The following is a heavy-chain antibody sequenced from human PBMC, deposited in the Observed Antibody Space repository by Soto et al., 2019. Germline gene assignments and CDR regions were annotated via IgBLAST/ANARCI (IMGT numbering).Heavy chain of an antibody. CDR1: GGSFRGYY. Sequence: SETLSLTCAVFGGSFRGYYWNWISKPQGKVLEWIGDIYYSGSTNYNPSLKSRVTISVDTSKNQFSLKLSSVTAADTAVYYCARGDYDFWSGYRNWFDPWGQGTLVTVSS. CDR3: ARGDYDFWSGYRNWFDP. J-gene: IGHJ5*02. CDR2: IYYSGST. D-gene: IGHD3-3*01. V-gene: IGHV4-34*01.